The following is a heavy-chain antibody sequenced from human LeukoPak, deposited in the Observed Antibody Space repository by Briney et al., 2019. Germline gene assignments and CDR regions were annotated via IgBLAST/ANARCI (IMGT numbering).Heavy chain of an antibody. CDR3: ARDPHYGALDY. J-gene: IGHJ4*02. D-gene: IGHD4-17*01. V-gene: IGHV3-7*01. CDR2: MSPDGSQI. CDR1: GFTFDDYG. Sequence: GGSLRLSCAASGFTFDDYGMSWVRQAPGKGLEWVADMSPDGSQILYVDSVRGRFTVSRDNAKNSLYLQMNTLRAEDTAIYYCARDPHYGALDYWGQGTLVSVSS.